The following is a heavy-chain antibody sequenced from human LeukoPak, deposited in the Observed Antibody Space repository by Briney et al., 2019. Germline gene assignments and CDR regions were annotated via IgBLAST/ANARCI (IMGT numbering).Heavy chain of an antibody. J-gene: IGHJ4*02. CDR1: GNSLSELS. V-gene: IGHV1-24*01. CDR3: TTRSGDFWSGFVN. CDR2: FDPEEAKM. D-gene: IGHD3-3*01. Sequence: ASVKVSCKVSGNSLSELSIQWVRQAHGKGRECVGGFDPEEAKMVYAQNFQGRVTMTEDTSTQTAYMELSGLTSGDTAVYYCTTRSGDFWSGFVNWGQGTLVTVSS.